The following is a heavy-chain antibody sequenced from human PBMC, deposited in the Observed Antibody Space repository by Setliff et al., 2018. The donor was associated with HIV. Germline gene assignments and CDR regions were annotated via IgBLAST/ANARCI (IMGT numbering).Heavy chain of an antibody. J-gene: IGHJ4*02. CDR3: AIEDGCGGHYHS. V-gene: IGHV5-51*01. D-gene: IGHD2-21*01. CDR1: GYSFTKFW. Sequence: GESLKISCQASGYSFTKFWIGWVRQMPGKGLEWMGLIYPGDSDTRYSPSFQGRITISRDKANNSLYLQIHSLTAEDTAVYYCAIEDGCGGHYHSWGQGTLVTVSS. CDR2: IYPGDSDT.